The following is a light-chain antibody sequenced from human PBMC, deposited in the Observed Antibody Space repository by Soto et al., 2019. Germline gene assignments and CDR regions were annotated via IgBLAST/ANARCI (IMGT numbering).Light chain of an antibody. CDR2: EVS. V-gene: IGKV2-30*01. CDR3: QQGNNWPIFT. CDR1: RSLVYSDGNTS. Sequence: DVVMTQSPLSLPVTLGQPASISCRSSRSLVYSDGNTSLNWFQQRPGQSPRRLIFEVSNGDSGVPDRFCGSASGSDFTLKISRVEAEDVGLYYCQQGNNWPIFTFGPGTKVDIX. J-gene: IGKJ3*01.